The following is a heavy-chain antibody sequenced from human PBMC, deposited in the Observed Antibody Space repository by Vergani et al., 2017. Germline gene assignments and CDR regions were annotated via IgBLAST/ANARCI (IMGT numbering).Heavy chain of an antibody. J-gene: IGHJ5*02. D-gene: IGHD5-18*01. Sequence: VQLLESGGGVVQPGGSLRLSCAASGFTLSSYGMHWVRQAPGKGLEWVAFIRYDGNNKYYADSVKGRFTISRDSSKNTLYLQMSSLRAEDTALYYCAKDPRPMVTSDWFDPWGQGTLVTVSS. CDR2: IRYDGNNK. CDR3: AKDPRPMVTSDWFDP. CDR1: GFTLSSYG. V-gene: IGHV3-30*02.